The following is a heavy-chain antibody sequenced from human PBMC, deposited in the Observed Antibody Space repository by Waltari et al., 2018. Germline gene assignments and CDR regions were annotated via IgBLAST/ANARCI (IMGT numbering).Heavy chain of an antibody. J-gene: IGHJ3*01. CDR3: AKELDAWTLAFDS. Sequence: EVQLVESGGGLVQPGGSLRLSCAASGFTFRTYSMNWVRQTPGKVLEWLANISPSGASIYYAGSVKVRFTSSRDNAQQSLVLDMSNLRAEDSAVYYCAKELDAWTLAFDSWGQGTMVTVSS. CDR2: ISPSGASI. D-gene: IGHD1-1*01. CDR1: GFTFRTYS. V-gene: IGHV3-48*01.